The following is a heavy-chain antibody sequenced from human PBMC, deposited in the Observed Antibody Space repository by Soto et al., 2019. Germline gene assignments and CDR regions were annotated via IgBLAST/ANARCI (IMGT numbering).Heavy chain of an antibody. CDR3: ARGPGDHLQYDFDY. Sequence: ASVKVSCKASGYTFTSYDINWVRQATGQGLEWMGWMNPNSGNTGYAQKFQGRVTMTRNTSISTAYMELSSLRSEDTAVYYCARGPGDHLQYDFDYWGQGTLVTVSS. D-gene: IGHD2-21*02. CDR1: GYTFTSYD. V-gene: IGHV1-8*01. J-gene: IGHJ4*02. CDR2: MNPNSGNT.